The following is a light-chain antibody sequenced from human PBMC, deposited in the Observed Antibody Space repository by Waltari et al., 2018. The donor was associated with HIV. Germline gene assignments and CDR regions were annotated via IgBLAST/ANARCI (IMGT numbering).Light chain of an antibody. Sequence: QSALTQPASVSGSPGQSITISCTGASSDVGTYDLVSWYQHLPGKAPKLMIYEVTKRPSWVSNRFSGSQSGNTGSLTISGLQTDDEADYYCCTFAGSSTPVVFGGGTKLTVL. V-gene: IGLV2-23*02. CDR2: EVT. J-gene: IGLJ2*01. CDR1: SSDVGTYDL. CDR3: CTFAGSSTPVV.